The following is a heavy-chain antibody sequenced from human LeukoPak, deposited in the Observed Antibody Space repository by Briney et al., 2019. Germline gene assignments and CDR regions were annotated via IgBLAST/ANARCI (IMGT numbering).Heavy chain of an antibody. Sequence: SETLSLTCAVSGGSISSSNWWSWVRQPPGKGLEWIGEIYHSGSTNYNPSLKSRVTISVDKSKNQFSLKLSSVTAADTAVYYCARDFLRITMVRGVIRANDYWGQGTLVTVSS. J-gene: IGHJ4*02. CDR1: GGSISSSNW. CDR2: IYHSGST. D-gene: IGHD3-10*01. V-gene: IGHV4-4*02. CDR3: ARDFLRITMVRGVIRANDY.